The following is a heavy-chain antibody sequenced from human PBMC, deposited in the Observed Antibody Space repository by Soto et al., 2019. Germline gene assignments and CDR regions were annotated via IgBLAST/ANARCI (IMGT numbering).Heavy chain of an antibody. D-gene: IGHD2-15*01. CDR1: GGSISSGGYY. CDR3: ARDCSGGSCYSSWAFDI. CDR2: IYYSGST. J-gene: IGHJ3*02. V-gene: IGHV4-31*03. Sequence: SETLSLTCTVSGGSISSGGYYWSWIRQHPGKGLEWIGYIYYSGSTYYNPSLKGRVTISVDTSKNQFSLKLSSVTAADTAVYYCARDCSGGSCYSSWAFDIWGQGTMVTVSS.